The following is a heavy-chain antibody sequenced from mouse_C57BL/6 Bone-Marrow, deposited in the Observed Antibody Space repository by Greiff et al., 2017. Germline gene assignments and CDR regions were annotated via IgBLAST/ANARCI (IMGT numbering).Heavy chain of an antibody. J-gene: IGHJ3*01. CDR3: ARHEGDGYYVWFAY. CDR1: GFTFSSYG. D-gene: IGHD2-3*01. V-gene: IGHV5-6*01. Sequence: EVQGVESGGDLVKPGGSLKLSCAASGFTFSSYGMSWVRQTPDKRLEWVATISSGGSYTYYPDSVKGRFTISRDNAKNTLYLQMSSLKSEDTAMYYCARHEGDGYYVWFAYWGQGTLVTVSA. CDR2: ISSGGSYT.